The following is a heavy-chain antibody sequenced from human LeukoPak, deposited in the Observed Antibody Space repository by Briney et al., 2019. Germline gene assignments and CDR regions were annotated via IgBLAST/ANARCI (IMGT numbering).Heavy chain of an antibody. D-gene: IGHD2-21*01. CDR1: GFTFSRYA. CDR3: AKDAPKYCGGDCSTFDY. J-gene: IGHJ4*02. V-gene: IGHV3-30*09. CDR2: ISSDGSNK. Sequence: GGSLRLSCAASGFTFSRYAMHWVRQAPGKGLEWVALISSDGSNKGYAESVKGRFAISRDDSKNTLYLQMNSLRAEDTAVYYCAKDAPKYCGGDCSTFDYWGQGTLVTVSS.